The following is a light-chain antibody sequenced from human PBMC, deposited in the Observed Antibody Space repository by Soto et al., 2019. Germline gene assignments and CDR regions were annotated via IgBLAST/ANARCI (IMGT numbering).Light chain of an antibody. J-gene: IGLJ3*02. CDR3: SSYTNSDTWV. CDR2: VVS. Sequence: QSALTQPHSVSGSPGQSVTISCTGTSVDVGAYDFVSWYQQHPGKAPKLLIYVVSGRPSGVPHRFSGSKSGNAASLTISGLQAEDEADYYCSSYTNSDTWVFGGGTKLTVL. V-gene: IGLV2-11*01. CDR1: SVDVGAYDF.